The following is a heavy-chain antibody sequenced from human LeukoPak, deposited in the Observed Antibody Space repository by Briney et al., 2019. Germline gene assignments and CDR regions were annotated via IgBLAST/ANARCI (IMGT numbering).Heavy chain of an antibody. CDR2: INHSGST. CDR3: ARGAGHWNYYYYYYMDV. CDR1: GGSFSGYY. V-gene: IGHV4-34*01. Sequence: PSETLSLTCAVYGGSFSGYYWSWIRQPPGKGLEWIGEINHSGSTNYNPSLKSRVTISVDTSKNQFSLKLSSVTAADTAVYYCARGAGHWNYYYYYYMDVWGKGATVTVSS. J-gene: IGHJ6*03. D-gene: IGHD1-1*01.